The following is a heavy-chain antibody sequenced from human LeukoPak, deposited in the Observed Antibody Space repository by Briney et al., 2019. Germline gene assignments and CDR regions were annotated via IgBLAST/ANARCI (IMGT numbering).Heavy chain of an antibody. CDR2: ISSTSTTI. J-gene: IGHJ3*02. Sequence: GGSLRLSCAASGFTFSTYSMNWVRQAPGKGLDWISYISSTSTTIYYADSVKGRFTISRDNARNSLSLQMNSLRAEDTAVYYCARAKRNGFDIWGQGTTVTVSS. CDR1: GFTFSTYS. V-gene: IGHV3-48*01. CDR3: ARAKRNGFDI.